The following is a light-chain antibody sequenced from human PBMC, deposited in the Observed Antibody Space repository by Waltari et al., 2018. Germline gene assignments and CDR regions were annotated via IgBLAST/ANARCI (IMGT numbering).Light chain of an antibody. Sequence: SHELTQPPSVSVSPGQTARITCSGDALSRKCAYWYQQKSGQAPVLVIYEDSKRPSGIPERFSGSGSGTMATLTISGAQVDDEADYYCYSSDNSGFYKLFGGGTKLTVL. J-gene: IGLJ2*01. CDR1: ALSRKC. V-gene: IGLV3-10*01. CDR3: YSSDNSGFYKL. CDR2: EDS.